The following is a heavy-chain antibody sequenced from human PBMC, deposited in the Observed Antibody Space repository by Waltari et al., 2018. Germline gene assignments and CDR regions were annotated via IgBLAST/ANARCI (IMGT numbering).Heavy chain of an antibody. CDR1: GGTFSSYA. V-gene: IGHV1-69*13. D-gene: IGHD6-13*01. CDR3: ARGRSIAAAGTSAYFDY. J-gene: IGHJ4*02. Sequence: QVQLVQSGAEVKKPGSSVKVSCKASGGTFSSYAISWVRQAPGQGLEWMGGIIPIFGTANYAQKFQGRVTITADESTSTAYMELSSLRSEDTAVYYCARGRSIAAAGTSAYFDYWGQGTLVTVSS. CDR2: IIPIFGTA.